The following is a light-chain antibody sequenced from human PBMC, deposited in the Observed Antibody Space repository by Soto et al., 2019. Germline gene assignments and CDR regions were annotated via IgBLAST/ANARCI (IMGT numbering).Light chain of an antibody. CDR2: KAS. CDR3: QQYNNLWT. Sequence: DIQVTQSPATLSAFVGDRVTITCRASQSISDWLAWYQQKPGKAPKLLIYKASSLESGVPSRFSGSGSGTEFTLTISSLQPDDFATYYCQQYNNLWTFGQGTKV. V-gene: IGKV1-5*03. J-gene: IGKJ1*01. CDR1: QSISDW.